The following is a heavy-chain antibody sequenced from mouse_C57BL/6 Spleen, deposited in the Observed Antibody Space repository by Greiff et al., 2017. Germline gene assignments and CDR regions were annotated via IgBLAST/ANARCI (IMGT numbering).Heavy chain of an antibody. D-gene: IGHD1-1*01. CDR1: GYTFTSYW. Sequence: QVQLQQPGAELVKPGASVKMSCKASGYTFTSYWITWVKQRPGQGLEWIGDIYPGSGSTNYNEKFKSKATLTVDTSSSTAYMQLSSLTSEDSAVYYCARDGLITTVHCFDYWGQGTTLTVSS. CDR3: ARDGLITTVHCFDY. J-gene: IGHJ2*01. V-gene: IGHV1-55*01. CDR2: IYPGSGST.